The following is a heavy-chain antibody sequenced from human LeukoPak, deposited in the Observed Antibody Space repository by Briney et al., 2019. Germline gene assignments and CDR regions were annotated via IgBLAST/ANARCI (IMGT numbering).Heavy chain of an antibody. CDR3: ARVNGWGSRSIDY. CDR1: GFTFSSYA. D-gene: IGHD2-21*01. Sequence: GGSLRLSCAASGFTFSSYAMHWVRQAPGKGLEWVAVISYDGSNKYYADSVKGRFTISRDNSKNTLYLQMNSLRAEDTAVYYCARVNGWGSRSIDYWGQGTLVTVSS. V-gene: IGHV3-30-3*01. J-gene: IGHJ4*02. CDR2: ISYDGSNK.